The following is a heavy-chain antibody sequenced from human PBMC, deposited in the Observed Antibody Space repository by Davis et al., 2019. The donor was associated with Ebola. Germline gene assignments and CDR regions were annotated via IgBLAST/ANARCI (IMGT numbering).Heavy chain of an antibody. V-gene: IGHV4-39*02. J-gene: IGHJ6*02. CDR2: IYYSGST. CDR3: AREAEDYYGVDV. CDR1: GGSISSSSYY. Sequence: SETLSLTCTVSGGSISSSSYYWGWIRQPPGKGLEWIGSIYYSGSTYHNPSLKSRVSISVDTSKNQFSLKLSSVTAADTAVYYCAREAEDYYGVDVWGQGTTVTVSS.